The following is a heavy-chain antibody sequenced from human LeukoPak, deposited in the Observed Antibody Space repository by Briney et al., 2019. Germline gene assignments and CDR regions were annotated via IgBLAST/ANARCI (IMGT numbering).Heavy chain of an antibody. CDR3: AKDKGRGRSSWEGLFDY. CDR1: GFTFSDYW. D-gene: IGHD6-13*01. CDR2: ISSDGSRV. J-gene: IGHJ4*02. V-gene: IGHV3-74*01. Sequence: PGGSLRLSCAASGFTFSDYWMHWVRQAPGKGLVWVSRISSDGSRVTYADSVKGRFTISRDNAKNTLYLQMNSLRAEDMALYYCAKDKGRGRSSWEGLFDYWGQGTLVTVSS.